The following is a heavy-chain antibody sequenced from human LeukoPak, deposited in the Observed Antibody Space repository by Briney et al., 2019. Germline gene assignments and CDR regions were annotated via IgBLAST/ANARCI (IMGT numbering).Heavy chain of an antibody. CDR1: GFTFDDYA. V-gene: IGHV3-9*01. J-gene: IGHJ4*02. CDR2: ISWNSGSI. D-gene: IGHD2-8*02. CDR3: ATYRQVLLPFES. Sequence: GGSLRLSCAASGFTFDDYAMHWVRQAPGKGLEWVSDISWNSGSIGYADSVKGRFTISRDNAKNSLYLQMNSLRADDTAIYYCATYRQVLLPFESWGQGTLVTVSS.